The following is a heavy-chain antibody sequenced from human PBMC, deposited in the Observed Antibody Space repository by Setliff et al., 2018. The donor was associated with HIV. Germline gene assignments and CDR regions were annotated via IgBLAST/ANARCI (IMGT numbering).Heavy chain of an antibody. D-gene: IGHD3-22*01. J-gene: IGHJ5*02. Sequence: GGSLRLSCVTSGFTFSSYWMSWVRQAPGKGLEWVANMQQDGNEINYADSVKGRFTISRDNSKNTLYLQMNSLRAEDTAVYYCAKASGYDSSGYYYEPWGQGTLVTVSS. CDR3: AKASGYDSSGYYYEP. V-gene: IGHV3-7*03. CDR1: GFTFSSYW. CDR2: MQQDGNEI.